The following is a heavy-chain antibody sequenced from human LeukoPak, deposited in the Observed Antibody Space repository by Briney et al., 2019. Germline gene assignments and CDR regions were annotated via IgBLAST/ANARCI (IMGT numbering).Heavy chain of an antibody. CDR1: GSTFSSYS. CDR3: ARGDYDFWSGYANYYYYYYMDV. V-gene: IGHV3-21*01. J-gene: IGHJ6*03. D-gene: IGHD3-3*01. Sequence: GGSLRLSCAASGSTFSSYSMNWVRQAPGKGLEWVSSISSSSSYIYYADSVKGRFTISRDNAKNSLYLQMNSLRAEDTAVYYCARGDYDFWSGYANYYYYYYMDVWGKGTTVTVSS. CDR2: ISSSSSYI.